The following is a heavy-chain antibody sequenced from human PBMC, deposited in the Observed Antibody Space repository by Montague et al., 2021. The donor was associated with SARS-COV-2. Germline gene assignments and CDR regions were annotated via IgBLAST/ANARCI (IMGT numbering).Heavy chain of an antibody. D-gene: IGHD3-9*01. CDR1: GFSLSTSGMR. CDR3: ARSYYDILTAYYTPFDY. J-gene: IGHJ4*02. Sequence: PALGKPTQTLTLTCTFSGFSLSTSGMRASWIRQPPGKALEWLARIDWDDDKFYSTSLKTRLTISKDTSKNQVVLTMINMDPVDTATYYCARSYYDILTAYYTPFDYWGQGTLVTVSS. V-gene: IGHV2-70*04. CDR2: IDWDDDK.